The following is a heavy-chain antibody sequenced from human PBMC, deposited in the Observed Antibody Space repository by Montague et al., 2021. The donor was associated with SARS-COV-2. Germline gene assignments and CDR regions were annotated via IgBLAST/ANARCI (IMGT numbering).Heavy chain of an antibody. J-gene: IGHJ5*02. CDR1: GASISTSTDH. V-gene: IGHV4-39*01. Sequence: SETLSLTCSVSGASISTSTDHWAWIRQSPGKGLEWVGSFSYSDSTHYNPSLRSRVTISVDSSKNHFSLKLNSVTAADTAIYYCARHMRNVLVSVTGANWFDPWGQGTMVTVSS. CDR3: ARHMRNVLVSVTGANWFDP. D-gene: IGHD1-1*01. CDR2: FSYSDST.